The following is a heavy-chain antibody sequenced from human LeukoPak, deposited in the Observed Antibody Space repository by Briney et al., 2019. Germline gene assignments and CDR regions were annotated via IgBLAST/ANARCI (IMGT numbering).Heavy chain of an antibody. CDR2: ISYDGSNK. CDR1: GFTFSSYA. Sequence: GGSLRLSCPASGFTFSSYAMHWVRQAPGKGLEWVAVISYDGSNKYYADSVKGRFTISRDNSKNPLYLQMNSLRAEDTAVYYCARAPQWELSFFDYWGQGTLVTVSS. D-gene: IGHD1-26*01. CDR3: ARAPQWELSFFDY. V-gene: IGHV3-30*01. J-gene: IGHJ4*02.